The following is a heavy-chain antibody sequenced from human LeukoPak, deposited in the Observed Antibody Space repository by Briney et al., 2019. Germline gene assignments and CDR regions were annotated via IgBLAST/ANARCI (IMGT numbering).Heavy chain of an antibody. D-gene: IGHD1-26*01. Sequence: PGGSLRLSCAASGFTFSSYWTHWVRQAPGKGLVWVSRINSDGSSTSYADSVKGRFTISRDNAKNTLHLQMNSPRAEDTAVYYCARPKSYWELLFWGQGTLVTVSS. CDR2: INSDGSST. J-gene: IGHJ4*02. CDR3: ARPKSYWELLF. V-gene: IGHV3-74*01. CDR1: GFTFSSYW.